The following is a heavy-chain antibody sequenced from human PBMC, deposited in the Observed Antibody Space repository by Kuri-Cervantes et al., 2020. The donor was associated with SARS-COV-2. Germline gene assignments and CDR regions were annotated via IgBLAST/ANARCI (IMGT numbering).Heavy chain of an antibody. D-gene: IGHD1-26*01. Sequence: GGSLRLSCAASGFTFSSYAMSWVRQAPGKGLEWVSAISGSGGSTYYADAVKGRFTISRDNSKNTLYLQMNSLRAEDTAVYYCARGGIVGAMPFDSWGQGTLVTVSS. CDR3: ARGGIVGAMPFDS. J-gene: IGHJ4*02. CDR2: ISGSGGST. V-gene: IGHV3-23*01. CDR1: GFTFSSYA.